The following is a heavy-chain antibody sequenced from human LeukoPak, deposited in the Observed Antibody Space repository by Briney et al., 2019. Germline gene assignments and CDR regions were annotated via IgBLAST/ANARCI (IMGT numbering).Heavy chain of an antibody. V-gene: IGHV1-18*04. D-gene: IGHD4-17*01. Sequence: ASVKVSCKASGYTITDYYLHWVRQAPGQGLEWMGWISAHNGNTNYAQKLQGRVTMTTDTSTSTAYMELRSLRSDDTAVYYCARDYGDDGIDYWGQGTLVTVSS. CDR2: ISAHNGNT. CDR1: GYTITDYY. CDR3: ARDYGDDGIDY. J-gene: IGHJ4*02.